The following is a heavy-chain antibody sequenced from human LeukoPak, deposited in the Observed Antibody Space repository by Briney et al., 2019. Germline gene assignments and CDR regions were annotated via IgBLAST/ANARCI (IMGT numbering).Heavy chain of an antibody. CDR2: ISAYNGNT. CDR1: GYTFTSYG. J-gene: IGHJ4*02. Sequence: GASVKVSCKASGYTFTSYGISWVRQAPGQGLEWMGWISAYNGNTDYAQKLQGRVTMTEDTSTDTAYMELSSLRSDDTAVYYCATLVRWEQLPHIFEYWGQGTLVTVSS. D-gene: IGHD2-2*01. V-gene: IGHV1-18*01. CDR3: ATLVRWEQLPHIFEY.